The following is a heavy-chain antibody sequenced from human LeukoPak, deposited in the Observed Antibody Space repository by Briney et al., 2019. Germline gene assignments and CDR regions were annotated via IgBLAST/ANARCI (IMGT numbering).Heavy chain of an antibody. CDR1: GFTFSSYG. CDR2: IRYDGSNK. V-gene: IGHV3-30*02. D-gene: IGHD1-26*01. J-gene: IGHJ5*02. CDR3: ARDQDGPGATVDH. Sequence: GGSLRLSCAASGFTFSSYGMHWVRQAPGKGLEWVAFIRYDGSNKYYADSVKGRFTISRDNSKSTLYLQMNSLRAEDTAVYYCARDQDGPGATVDHWGQGTLVTVSS.